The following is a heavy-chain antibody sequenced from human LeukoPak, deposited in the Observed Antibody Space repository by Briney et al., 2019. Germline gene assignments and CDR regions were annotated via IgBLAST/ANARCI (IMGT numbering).Heavy chain of an antibody. V-gene: IGHV3-74*01. Sequence: GGSLTLSCAVSGFTLRTYWMHWVRQAPGKGLVWVSRINGDGTTTTYADSVKGRFTVSSDNARSTLYLRMNSLRAEDTAVYYCARGPQRGAAANYYGMDVWGQGTTVTVSS. CDR3: ARGPQRGAAANYYGMDV. CDR2: INGDGTTT. D-gene: IGHD2-2*01. J-gene: IGHJ6*02. CDR1: GFTLRTYW.